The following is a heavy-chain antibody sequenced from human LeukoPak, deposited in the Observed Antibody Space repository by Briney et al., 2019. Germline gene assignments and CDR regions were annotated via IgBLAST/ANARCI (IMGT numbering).Heavy chain of an antibody. V-gene: IGHV3-21*01. Sequence: PGGSLRLSCAASGFTFSSYSMNWVRPAPGKGLEWVSSISSSSSYIYYADSVKGRFTISRDNAKNSLYLQMNSLRAEDTAVFYCARAIYGAVVTRSDAFDIWGQGTMVTVSS. CDR1: GFTFSSYS. CDR2: ISSSSSYI. CDR3: ARAIYGAVVTRSDAFDI. D-gene: IGHD4-23*01. J-gene: IGHJ3*02.